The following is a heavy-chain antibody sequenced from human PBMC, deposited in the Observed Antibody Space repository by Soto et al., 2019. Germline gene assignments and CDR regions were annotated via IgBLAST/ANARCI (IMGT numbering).Heavy chain of an antibody. V-gene: IGHV4-31*01. D-gene: IGHD3-9*01. CDR3: ARDQAYYDILTGYGRMDV. CDR2: IYYSGST. Sequence: SETLSLTCTVSGGSISSGGYYWSWIRQHPGKGLEWIGYIYYSGSTYYNPSLKSQVTISVDTSKNQFSLKLSSVTAADTAVYYCARDQAYYDILTGYGRMDVWGQGTTVTVSS. CDR1: GGSISSGGYY. J-gene: IGHJ6*02.